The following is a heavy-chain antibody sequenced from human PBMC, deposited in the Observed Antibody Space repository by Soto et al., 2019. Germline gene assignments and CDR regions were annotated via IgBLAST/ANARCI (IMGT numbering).Heavy chain of an antibody. D-gene: IGHD6-13*01. J-gene: IGHJ4*02. CDR3: NFAAAGYEIYYFDY. CDR2: IIPILGIA. CDR1: GGTFSSYT. V-gene: IGHV1-69*02. Sequence: QVQLVQSGAEVKKPGSSVKVSCKASGGTFSSYTISWVRQAPGQGLEWMGRIIPILGIANYAQKFQGRVTITADKSTSTAYMELSSLRSEDTVVYYCNFAAAGYEIYYFDYWGQGTLVTVSS.